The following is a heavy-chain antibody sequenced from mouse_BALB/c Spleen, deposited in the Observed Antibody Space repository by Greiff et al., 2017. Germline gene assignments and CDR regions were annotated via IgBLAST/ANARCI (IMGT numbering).Heavy chain of an antibody. Sequence: QVQLQQSGAELARPGASVKLSCKASGYTFTSYWMQWVKQRPGQGLEWIGAIYPGDGDTRYTQKFKGKATLTADKSSSTAYMQLSSLASEDSAVYYCARQLGLREYAMDYWGQGTSVTVSS. V-gene: IGHV1-87*01. J-gene: IGHJ4*01. CDR1: GYTFTSYW. D-gene: IGHD3-2*01. CDR3: ARQLGLREYAMDY. CDR2: IYPGDGDT.